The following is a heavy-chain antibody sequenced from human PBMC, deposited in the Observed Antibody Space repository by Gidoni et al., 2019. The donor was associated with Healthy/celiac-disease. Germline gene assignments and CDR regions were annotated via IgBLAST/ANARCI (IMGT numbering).Heavy chain of an antibody. J-gene: IGHJ4*02. CDR3: AKDVDDYVWGSYRSDY. V-gene: IGHV3-23*01. CDR2: ISGSGGST. CDR1: GFTFSSYA. D-gene: IGHD3-16*02. Sequence: EVQLLESGGGLVQPGGSLRLSCAASGFTFSSYAMSWVRQAPVKGLEWVSAISGSGGSTYYADSVKGRFTISRDNSKNTLYLQMNSLRAEDTAVYYCAKDVDDYVWGSYRSDYWGQGTLVTVSS.